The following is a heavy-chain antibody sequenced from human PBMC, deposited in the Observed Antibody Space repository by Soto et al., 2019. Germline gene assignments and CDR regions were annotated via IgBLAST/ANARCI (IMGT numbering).Heavy chain of an antibody. V-gene: IGHV6-1*01. J-gene: IGHJ6*02. CDR2: TYYRSKWYN. Sequence: SQTLSLTCVISGDSVSSNSAAWNWIRQSPSRGLEWLGRTYYRSKWYNDYAVSVKSRITINPDTSKNQFSLQLNSVTPEDTAVYYCARDHRSGWFESDYYYGMDVWGQGTTVT. CDR1: GDSVSSNSAA. CDR3: ARDHRSGWFESDYYYGMDV. D-gene: IGHD6-19*01.